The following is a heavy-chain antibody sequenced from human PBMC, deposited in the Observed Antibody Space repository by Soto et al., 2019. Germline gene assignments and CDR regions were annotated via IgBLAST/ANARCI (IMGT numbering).Heavy chain of an antibody. CDR2: IYPGDSDT. CDR1: GWSFTSYW. J-gene: IGHJ3*02. V-gene: IGHV5-51*01. Sequence: LGESLKISGKGSGWSFTSYWIGWVRQMPGKGLEWMGIIYPGDSDTRYSPSFQGQVTISADKSISTAYLQWSSLKASDTAMYYCARRRDDAFDIWGQGTMVTVSS. CDR3: ARRRDDAFDI.